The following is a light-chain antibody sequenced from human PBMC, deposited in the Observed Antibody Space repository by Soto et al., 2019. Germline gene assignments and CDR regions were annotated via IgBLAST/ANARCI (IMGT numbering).Light chain of an antibody. CDR2: DAS. J-gene: IGKJ5*01. CDR3: QQYGSSPPT. V-gene: IGKV3-11*01. Sequence: EILLTQSPATLSLSPGERSTLSFRASQIVSSYLAWYQQKPGRAPRLLIYDASSRATGVPARFSGSGSGTDFTLTISSLEPEDFAIYYCQQYGSSPPTFGHGTRLEIK. CDR1: QIVSSY.